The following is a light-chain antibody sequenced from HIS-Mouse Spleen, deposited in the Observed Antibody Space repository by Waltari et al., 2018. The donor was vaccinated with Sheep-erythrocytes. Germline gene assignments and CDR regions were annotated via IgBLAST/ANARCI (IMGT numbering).Light chain of an antibody. V-gene: IGLV1-51*01. CDR2: DNN. CDR1: SSNIGNNY. Sequence: QSVLTQPPSVSAAPGQKVTIPCSGSSSNIGNNYVTWYQQLPGTAPKLLIYDNNKRPSGIPDRFSGSKSGTSATLGITGLQTGDEADYYCGTWDSSLSAGRAFGGGTKLTVL. J-gene: IGLJ3*02. CDR3: GTWDSSLSAGRA.